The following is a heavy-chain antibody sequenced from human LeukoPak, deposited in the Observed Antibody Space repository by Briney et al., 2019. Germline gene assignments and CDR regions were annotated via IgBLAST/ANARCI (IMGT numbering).Heavy chain of an antibody. CDR1: GYTFTSYV. D-gene: IGHD3-22*01. Sequence: ASVKVSCKASGYTFTSYVISWVRQAPGQGLEWMGWISAYNGDTNYAQKFQGRVTMTTDTSTSTAYMELRSLRSDDTAVYYCAREYYYDSSGSYGDALDIWGQGTMVTVSS. CDR2: ISAYNGDT. V-gene: IGHV1-18*01. J-gene: IGHJ3*02. CDR3: AREYYYDSSGSYGDALDI.